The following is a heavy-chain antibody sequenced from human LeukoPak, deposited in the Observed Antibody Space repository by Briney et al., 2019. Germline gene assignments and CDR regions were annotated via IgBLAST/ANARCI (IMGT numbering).Heavy chain of an antibody. Sequence: ASVKVSCKAYGYTFTSYDINWVRQATGQGLEWMGWMNPNSGNTGYAQKFQGRVTMTRNTSISTAYMELSSLRSEDTAVYYCAVYDSSGYYYSNDAFDIWGQGTMVTVSS. CDR3: AVYDSSGYYYSNDAFDI. V-gene: IGHV1-8*01. CDR2: MNPNSGNT. D-gene: IGHD3-22*01. J-gene: IGHJ3*02. CDR1: GYTFTSYD.